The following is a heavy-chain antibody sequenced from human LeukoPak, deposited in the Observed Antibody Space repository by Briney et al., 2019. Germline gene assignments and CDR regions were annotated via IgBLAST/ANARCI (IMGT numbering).Heavy chain of an antibody. CDR1: GGSISSYY. J-gene: IGHJ5*02. Sequence: SETLSLTCTVSGGSISSYYWSWTRQPPGKGLEWIGYIYYSGSTNYNPSLKSRVTMSVDTSKNQFSLKLSSVTAADTAVYYCARDEYDFWSGDNWFDPWGQGTLVTVSS. CDR3: ARDEYDFWSGDNWFDP. CDR2: IYYSGST. V-gene: IGHV4-59*12. D-gene: IGHD3-3*01.